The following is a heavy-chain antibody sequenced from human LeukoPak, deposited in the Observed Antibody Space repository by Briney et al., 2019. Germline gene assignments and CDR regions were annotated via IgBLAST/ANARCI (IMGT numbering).Heavy chain of an antibody. D-gene: IGHD3-22*01. J-gene: IGHJ3*02. Sequence: GESLKISCKGSGYSFTSYWIVWVRQMPGKGLEWMGIIYPGDSDTRYSPSFQGQVTISADKSISTAYLQWSSLKASDTAMYYCARSSPSYYDSSGYYFLNAFDIWGQGTMVTVCS. V-gene: IGHV5-51*01. CDR2: IYPGDSDT. CDR3: ARSSPSYYDSSGYYFLNAFDI. CDR1: GYSFTSYW.